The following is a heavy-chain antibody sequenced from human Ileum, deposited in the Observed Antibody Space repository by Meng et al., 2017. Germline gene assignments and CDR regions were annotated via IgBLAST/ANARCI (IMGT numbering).Heavy chain of an antibody. D-gene: IGHD3-10*02. CDR3: ARADYVRYFDL. J-gene: IGHJ2*01. CDR1: GGSIESKNW. CDR2: VYHSGST. V-gene: IGHV4-4*02. Sequence: QWQSQDLGPGLVKPSETLSLTCAVSGGSIESKNWWTWIRQPPGQGLEWIGEVYHSGSTHYNPSLQSRVTISIDNSKNRFSLSLNSVTAADTAIYYCARADYVRYFDLWGRGTLVTVSS.